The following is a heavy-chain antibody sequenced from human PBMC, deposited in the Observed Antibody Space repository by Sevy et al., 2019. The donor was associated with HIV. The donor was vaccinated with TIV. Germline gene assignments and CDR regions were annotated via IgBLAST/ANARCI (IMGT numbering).Heavy chain of an antibody. CDR1: EFMFSTYA. V-gene: IGHV3-30-3*01. J-gene: IGHJ4*02. CDR2: ISYDGSRH. CDR3: ARAAGYSTDWYPSDY. Sequence: GGSLRLSCAASEFMFSTYAMHWVRQAPGKGLEWVAVISYDGSRHYYADSVKDRFTISRDNSKNTLFLQMNSLRLEDTAFYYCARAAGYSTDWYPSDYWGQGTLVTVSS. D-gene: IGHD6-19*01.